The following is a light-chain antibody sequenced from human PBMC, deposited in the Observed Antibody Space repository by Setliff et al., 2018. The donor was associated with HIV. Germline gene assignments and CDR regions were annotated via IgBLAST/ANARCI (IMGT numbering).Light chain of an antibody. J-gene: IGLJ3*02. Sequence: QSVLAQPASVSGSPGQSITISCTGTSSDIGVSKYASWYQQHPGRAPKLMIFEVINRPSGVSDRFSGSKSGNTASLTISGLQAEDEADYYCSSYKTGNTLVFGGGTKVTVL. V-gene: IGLV2-14*01. CDR3: SSYKTGNTLV. CDR2: EVI. CDR1: SSDIGVSKY.